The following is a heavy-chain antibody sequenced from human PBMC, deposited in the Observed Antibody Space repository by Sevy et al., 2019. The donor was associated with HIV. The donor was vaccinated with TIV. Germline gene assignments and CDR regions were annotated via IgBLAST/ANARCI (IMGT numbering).Heavy chain of an antibody. CDR3: ASLPSAYYARGGYSDDDAFDI. Sequence: GGSLRLSCVASGFTLSNYGMHWVRQAPGKGLEWVATIWNDMTNKYYADSAKGRVTISRYNSKNTLYLQMNGLGAEATAVDYYASLPSAYYARGGYSDDDAFDIWGQGTMVTVSS. CDR2: IWNDMTNK. D-gene: IGHD3-22*01. V-gene: IGHV3-33*01. J-gene: IGHJ3*02. CDR1: GFTLSNYG.